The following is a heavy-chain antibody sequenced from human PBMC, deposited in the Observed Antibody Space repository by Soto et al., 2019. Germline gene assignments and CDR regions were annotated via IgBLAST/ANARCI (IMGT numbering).Heavy chain of an antibody. CDR2: ISSSSSYI. CDR3: ARASKSGRYCSGGSCYSGSDY. D-gene: IGHD2-15*01. J-gene: IGHJ4*02. CDR1: GFTFSSYS. V-gene: IGHV3-21*01. Sequence: EVQLVESGGGLVKPGGSLRLSCAASGFTFSSYSMNWVRQAPGKGLEWVSSISSSSSYIYYADSVKGRFTISRDNAKNSLYLQMNSLRAEDTAVYYCARASKSGRYCSGGSCYSGSDYWGQGTLVTVSS.